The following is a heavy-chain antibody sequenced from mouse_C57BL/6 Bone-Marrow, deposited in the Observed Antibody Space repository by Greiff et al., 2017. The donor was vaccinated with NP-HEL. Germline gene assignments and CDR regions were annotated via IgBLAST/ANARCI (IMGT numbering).Heavy chain of an antibody. V-gene: IGHV7-3*01. D-gene: IGHD2-3*01. J-gene: IGHJ4*01. Sequence: EVKLMESGGGLVQPGGSLSLSCAASGFTFTDYYMSWVRQPPGKALEWLGFIRNKANGYTTEYSASVKGRFTISRDNSQSILYLQMNALRAEDSATYYCAQIYDGLYYAMDYWGQGTSVTVSS. CDR1: GFTFTDYY. CDR3: AQIYDGLYYAMDY. CDR2: IRNKANGYTT.